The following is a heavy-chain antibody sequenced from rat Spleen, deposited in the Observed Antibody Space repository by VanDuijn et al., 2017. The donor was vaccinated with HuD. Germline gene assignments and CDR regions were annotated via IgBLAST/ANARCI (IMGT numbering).Heavy chain of an antibody. J-gene: IGHJ3*01. CDR3: ATDSGLTGFAY. Sequence: EVQLVESGGGLVQPGGSLKLSCAASGFTFSDYNMAWVRQAPKKGLEWVATISYDGSTTYYRDSVKGRFTISRDNEKSTLYLQMDSLRSEDTATYYCATDSGLTGFAYWGQGTLVTVSS. CDR1: GFTFSDYN. V-gene: IGHV5-7*01. D-gene: IGHD1-11*01. CDR2: ISYDGSTT.